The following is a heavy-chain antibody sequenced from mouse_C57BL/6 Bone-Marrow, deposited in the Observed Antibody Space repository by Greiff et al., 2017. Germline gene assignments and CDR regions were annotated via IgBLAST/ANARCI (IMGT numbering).Heavy chain of an antibody. CDR3: ARRGYHYYMDY. J-gene: IGHJ2*01. CDR1: GFTFSDYY. D-gene: IGHD2-2*01. V-gene: IGHV5-12*01. Sequence: EVMLVESGRGLVQPGGSLKLSCAASGFTFSDYYMYWVRQTPEKRLEWVAYISNGGGSTYYPDTVKGRFTISRDTAKNTLYHPMRRLKSEDTAMFYCARRGYHYYMDYWGQGTTLTVSS. CDR2: ISNGGGST.